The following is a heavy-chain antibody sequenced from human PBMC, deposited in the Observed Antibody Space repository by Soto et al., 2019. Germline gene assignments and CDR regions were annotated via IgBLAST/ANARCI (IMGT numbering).Heavy chain of an antibody. Sequence: GGSLRLSCAASGFTFSSYAMHWVRQAPGKGLEWVAVISYDGSNKYYADSVKGRFTISRDNSKNTLYLQMNSLRAEDTAVYYCARDPDYDYVWGSYDYWGQGTLVTVSS. J-gene: IGHJ4*02. V-gene: IGHV3-30-3*01. CDR1: GFTFSSYA. CDR2: ISYDGSNK. D-gene: IGHD3-16*01. CDR3: ARDPDYDYVWGSYDY.